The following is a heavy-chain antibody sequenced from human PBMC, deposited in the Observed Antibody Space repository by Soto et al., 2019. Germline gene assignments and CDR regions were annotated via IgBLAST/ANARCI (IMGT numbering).Heavy chain of an antibody. J-gene: IGHJ6*02. D-gene: IGHD3-10*01. CDR3: ARALFRGVYYYYYGMDV. CDR2: INPNSGGT. V-gene: IGHV1-2*02. CDR1: GYTFTGYY. Sequence: RASVKVSCKASGYTFTGYYMHWVRQAPGQGLEWMGWINPNSGGTNYAQKFQGRVTMTRDTSISTAYMELSRLRSDDTAVYYCARALFRGVYYYYYGMDVWGQGTTVTVSS.